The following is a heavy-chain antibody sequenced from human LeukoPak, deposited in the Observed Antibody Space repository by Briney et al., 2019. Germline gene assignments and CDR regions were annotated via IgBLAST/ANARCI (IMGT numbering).Heavy chain of an antibody. V-gene: IGHV1-2*02. CDR1: GYTFTGYY. CDR3: ARGDDFWSGYYFVVNYFEY. CDR2: INPNSGGT. Sequence: GASVKVSCKASGYTFTGYYMHWVRQAPGQGLEWMGWINPNSGGTNYAQKFQGRVTMTRDTSISTAYMELSRLRSDDTAVYYCARGDDFWSGYYFVVNYFEYWGQGTLVTVSS. J-gene: IGHJ4*02. D-gene: IGHD3-3*01.